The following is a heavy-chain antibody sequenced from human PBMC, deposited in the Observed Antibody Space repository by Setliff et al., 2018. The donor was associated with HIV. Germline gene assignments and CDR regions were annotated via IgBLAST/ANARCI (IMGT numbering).Heavy chain of an antibody. Sequence: SETLSLTCTVSGGSTDSGSYYWAWIRQPPGKGLEWIGSMYYTGSTYYNPSLKSRVTISIDTSKNQFSLKLNSVTAADTARYYCARDGGSSGWYFVLGYSDYWGPGTLVTVSS. V-gene: IGHV4-39*02. D-gene: IGHD6-19*01. J-gene: IGHJ4*02. CDR3: ARDGGSSGWYFVLGYSDY. CDR1: GGSTDSGSYY. CDR2: MYYTGST.